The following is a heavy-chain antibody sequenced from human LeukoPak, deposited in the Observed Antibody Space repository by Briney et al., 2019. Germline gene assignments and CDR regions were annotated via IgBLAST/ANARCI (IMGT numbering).Heavy chain of an antibody. CDR2: INHSGST. CDR1: GGSFSGYY. D-gene: IGHD3-10*01. CDR3: ARGSVRGEFDP. V-gene: IGHV4-34*01. Sequence: SETLSLTCAVYGGSFSGYYWSWIRQPPGKGLEWIGEINHSGSTNYNPSLKSRVTISVDTSKNQFSLKLSSVTAADTAVYSCARGSVRGEFDPWGQGTLVTVSS. J-gene: IGHJ5*02.